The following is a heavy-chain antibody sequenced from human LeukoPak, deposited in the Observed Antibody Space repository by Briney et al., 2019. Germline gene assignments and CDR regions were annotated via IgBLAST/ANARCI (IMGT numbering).Heavy chain of an antibody. CDR3: ARRKGYYGSSDYYAFDY. V-gene: IGHV5-51*01. Sequence: GESLKISCKGSGYSFTSYWIGWVRQMPGRGLEWMGIIYSGDSDTRYSPSFQGQVTSSAHKSISTAYLQWSSLKASDTAMYYCARRKGYYGSSDYYAFDYWGQGTLVTVSS. J-gene: IGHJ4*02. CDR1: GYSFTSYW. CDR2: IYSGDSDT. D-gene: IGHD3-22*01.